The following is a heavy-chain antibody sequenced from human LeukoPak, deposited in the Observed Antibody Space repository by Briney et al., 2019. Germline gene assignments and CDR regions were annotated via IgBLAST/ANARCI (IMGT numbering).Heavy chain of an antibody. J-gene: IGHJ3*02. CDR2: IYHSGST. CDR3: ARAGVSWSPDAFDI. D-gene: IGHD6-13*01. Sequence: PGGSLRLSCAASGFTFSSYSMNWVRQAPGKGLEWIGSIYHSGSTYYNPSLKSRVTISVDTSKNQFSLKLSSVTAADTAVYYCARAGVSWSPDAFDIWGQGTMVTVSS. V-gene: IGHV4-38-2*01. CDR1: GFTFSSYS.